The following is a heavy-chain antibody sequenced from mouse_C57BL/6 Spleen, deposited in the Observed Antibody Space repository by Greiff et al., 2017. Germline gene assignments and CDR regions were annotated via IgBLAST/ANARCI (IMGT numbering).Heavy chain of an antibody. CDR3: AREDDYDEGFAY. Sequence: EVQLQQSGPELVKPGASVKMSCEASGYTFTDYNMHWVKQSHGKSLEWIGYINPNNGGTSYNQKFKGKATLTVNKSSSTAYMELRSLTSEDSAVYYCAREDDYDEGFAYWGQGTLVTVSA. CDR1: GYTFTDYN. J-gene: IGHJ3*01. CDR2: INPNNGGT. V-gene: IGHV1-22*01. D-gene: IGHD2-4*01.